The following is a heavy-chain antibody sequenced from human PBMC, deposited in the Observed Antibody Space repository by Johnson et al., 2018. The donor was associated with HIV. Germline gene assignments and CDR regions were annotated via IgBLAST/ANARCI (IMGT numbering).Heavy chain of an antibody. CDR1: QFTFRKYD. CDR2: IRYDGSNK. CDR3: AKDLVVVTARGAFDI. J-gene: IGHJ3*02. V-gene: IGHV3-30*02. Sequence: QVQLVESGGGSAKPAGSPRLSCAASQFTFRKYDLNCVRQAPGKGLEWVAFIRYDGSNKYFADSVKGRFTISRDNSKKTLYLQMNSLRAEDTAVYYCAKDLVVVTARGAFDIWGQGTMVTVSS. D-gene: IGHD2-21*02.